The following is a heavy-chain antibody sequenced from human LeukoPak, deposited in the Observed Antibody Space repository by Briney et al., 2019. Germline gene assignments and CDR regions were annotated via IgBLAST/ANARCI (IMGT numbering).Heavy chain of an antibody. CDR3: AKGYYLYYFDY. CDR1: GFTFRNYG. J-gene: IGHJ4*01. V-gene: IGHV3-30*02. Sequence: PGGSLRLSCAASGFTFRNYGMHWVRQSPGKGLEWVAFIRNDESNKYYADSVKGRFTISRENSKNTLYLEMNSLRAEDTAMYYCAKGYYLYYFDYWGQRTLVTVSS. CDR2: IRNDESNK. D-gene: IGHD3-22*01.